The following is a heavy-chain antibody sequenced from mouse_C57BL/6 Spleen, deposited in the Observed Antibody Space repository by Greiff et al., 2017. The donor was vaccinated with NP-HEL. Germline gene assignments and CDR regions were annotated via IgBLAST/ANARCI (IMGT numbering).Heavy chain of an antibody. J-gene: IGHJ3*01. V-gene: IGHV5-4*01. D-gene: IGHD2-4*01. CDR1: GFTFSSYA. CDR3: ARDRGYYDYDSCAY. CDR2: ISDGGSYT. Sequence: EVKLMESGGGLVKPGGSLKLSCAASGFTFSSYAMSWVRQTPEKRLEWVATISDGGSYTYYPDNVKGRFTISRDNAKNNLYLQMSHLKSEDTAMYYCARDRGYYDYDSCAYWGQGTLVTVSA.